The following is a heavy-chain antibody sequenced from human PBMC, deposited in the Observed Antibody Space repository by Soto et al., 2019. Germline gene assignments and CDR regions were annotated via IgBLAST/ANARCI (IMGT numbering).Heavy chain of an antibody. CDR2: IDWDDDK. CDR3: ARSLGYDYIWGSYRYDAFDY. Sequence: ESGPTLVNPTQTLTLTCTFSGFSLSTSGMCVSWIRQPPGKALEWLARIDWDDDKYYSTSLKTRLTISKDTSKNQVVLTMTNMDPVDTATYYCARSLGYDYIWGSYRYDAFDYWGQGTLVTVSS. CDR1: GFSLSTSGMC. J-gene: IGHJ4*02. V-gene: IGHV2-70*11. D-gene: IGHD3-16*02.